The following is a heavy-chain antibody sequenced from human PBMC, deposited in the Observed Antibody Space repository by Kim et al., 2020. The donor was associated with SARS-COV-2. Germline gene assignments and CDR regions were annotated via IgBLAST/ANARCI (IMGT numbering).Heavy chain of an antibody. CDR1: GYSISSGYY. D-gene: IGHD3-10*01. J-gene: IGHJ5*02. CDR3: ARERLRGSGSFDP. CDR2: IYHSGST. Sequence: SETLSLTCTVSGYSISSGYYWGWIRQPPGKGLEWIGSIYHSGSTYYNPSLKSRVTISVDTSKNQFSLKLSSVTAADTAVYYCARERLRGSGSFDPWGQGTLVTVSS. V-gene: IGHV4-38-2*02.